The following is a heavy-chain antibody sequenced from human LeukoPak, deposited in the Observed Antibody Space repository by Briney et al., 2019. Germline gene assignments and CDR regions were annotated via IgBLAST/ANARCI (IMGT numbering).Heavy chain of an antibody. CDR2: INSRGST. CDR3: ARDSEGWASAYYYYYMDV. Sequence: SETLSLTCTVSGGSISSDYWSWIRQPAGEGLDWIGRINSRGSTKYNPSLKSRVSISVDTSKNQFSLRLTSVTAADTAVYYCARDSEGWASAYYYYYMDVWGKGTTVTVSS. D-gene: IGHD3-16*01. CDR1: GGSISSDY. J-gene: IGHJ6*03. V-gene: IGHV4-4*07.